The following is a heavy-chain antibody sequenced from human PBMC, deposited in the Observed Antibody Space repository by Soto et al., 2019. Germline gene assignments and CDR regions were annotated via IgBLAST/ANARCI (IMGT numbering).Heavy chain of an antibody. CDR1: GYSFSSYG. D-gene: IGHD2-15*01. V-gene: IGHV1-18*01. CDR2: ISGYNGNT. J-gene: IGHJ4*02. Sequence: QVQLGQSGAEVKKPGASVKVSCKASGYSFSSYGISWVRQAPGQGLEWMGWISGYNGNTNYAQRFQGRVTMTTDTSTNTGYMELTSLRSDDTAVYYCARGRRAVAATRGFDYWGQGTLVTVSS. CDR3: ARGRRAVAATRGFDY.